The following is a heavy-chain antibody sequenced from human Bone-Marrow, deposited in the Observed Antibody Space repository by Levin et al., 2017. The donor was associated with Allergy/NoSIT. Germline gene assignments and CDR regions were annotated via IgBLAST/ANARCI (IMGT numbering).Heavy chain of an antibody. J-gene: IGHJ6*03. Sequence: SVKVSCKASGGTFSSHGIAWVRQAPGQGLEWMGGIIPIFGPPNYAQKFQGRVTFSADESTNTAYMELSSLRSDDTAVFYCARLTGDCSGGACLSRYFYYYMDVWGKGTTVTVSS. D-gene: IGHD2-15*01. CDR2: IIPIFGPP. V-gene: IGHV1-69*13. CDR1: GGTFSSHG. CDR3: ARLTGDCSGGACLSRYFYYYMDV.